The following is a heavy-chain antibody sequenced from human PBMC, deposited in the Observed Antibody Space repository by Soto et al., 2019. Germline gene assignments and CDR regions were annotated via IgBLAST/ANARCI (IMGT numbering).Heavy chain of an antibody. D-gene: IGHD5-12*01. V-gene: IGHV3-53*04. CDR1: GFTVSSNY. CDR3: AREGYGGYDPEELRGN. CDR2: IYSGGST. Sequence: EVQLVESGGGLVQPGGSLRLSCAASGFTVSSNYMSWVRQAPGKGLEWVSVIYSGGSTYYADSVKGRFTISRHNSKNTLHLQMNSLRAEDTAVYYCAREGYGGYDPEELRGNWGHGTLVTVSS. J-gene: IGHJ4*01.